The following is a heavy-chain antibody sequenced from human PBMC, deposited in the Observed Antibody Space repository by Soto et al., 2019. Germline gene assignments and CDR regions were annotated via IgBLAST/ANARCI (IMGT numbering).Heavy chain of an antibody. J-gene: IGHJ5*02. Sequence: KPSETLSLTCTVSGGSISSGGYYWSWIRQHPGKGLEWIGYIYYSGSTYYNPSLKSRVTISVDTSKNQFSLKLSSVTAADTAVYYCATVKGWWSPDCTNGVCPPWGWFDPWGQGTLVTVSS. CDR3: ATVKGWWSPDCTNGVCPPWGWFDP. D-gene: IGHD2-8*01. CDR1: GGSISSGGYY. CDR2: IYYSGST. V-gene: IGHV4-31*03.